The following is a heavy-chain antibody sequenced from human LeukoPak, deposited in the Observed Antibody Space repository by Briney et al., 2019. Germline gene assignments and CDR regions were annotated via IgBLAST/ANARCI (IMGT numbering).Heavy chain of an antibody. CDR3: ARDIIGSIAATEDWFDP. D-gene: IGHD6-6*01. CDR1: GFTVSSNY. V-gene: IGHV3-66*02. J-gene: IGHJ5*02. Sequence: GGSLRLSCAASGFTVSSNYMSWVRQAPGKGLERVSVIYSGCSTYYADSVKGRFTISRDNSKNTMYLQMNSLRAEDTAVYYCARDIIGSIAATEDWFDPWGQGTLVTVSS. CDR2: IYSGCST.